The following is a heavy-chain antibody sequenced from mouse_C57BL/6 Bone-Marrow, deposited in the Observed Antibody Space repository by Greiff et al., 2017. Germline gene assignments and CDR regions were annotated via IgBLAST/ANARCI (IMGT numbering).Heavy chain of an antibody. CDR1: GFTFSDYY. J-gene: IGHJ3*01. V-gene: IGHV5-16*01. Sequence: EVKLMESEGGLVQPGSSMKLSCTASGFTFSDYYMAWVRQVPEKGLEWVANINYDGSSTYYLDSLKSRFIISRDNAKNILYLQMSSLKSEDTATYYCARGYYGSSPCFAYWGQGTLVTVSA. CDR3: ARGYYGSSPCFAY. CDR2: INYDGSST. D-gene: IGHD1-1*01.